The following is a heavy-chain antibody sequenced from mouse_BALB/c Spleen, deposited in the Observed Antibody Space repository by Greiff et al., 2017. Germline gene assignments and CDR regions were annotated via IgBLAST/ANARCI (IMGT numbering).Heavy chain of an antibody. CDR3: ARSSTMITPYAMDY. CDR2: IRNKANGYTT. J-gene: IGHJ4*01. V-gene: IGHV7-3*02. Sequence: EVQGVESGGGLVQPGGSLRLSCATSGFTFTDYYMSWVRQPPGKALEWLGFIRNKANGYTTEYSASVKGRFTISRDNSQSILYLQMNTLRAEDSATYYCARSSTMITPYAMDYWGQGTSVTVSS. CDR1: GFTFTDYY. D-gene: IGHD2-4*01.